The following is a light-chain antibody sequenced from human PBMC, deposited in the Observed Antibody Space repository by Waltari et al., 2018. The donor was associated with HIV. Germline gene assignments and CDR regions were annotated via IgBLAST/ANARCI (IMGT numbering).Light chain of an antibody. CDR2: EVS. Sequence: QSALTQPPSASGSLGQSVTTSRTGSSSDIGVHDSVSWFQQHPNNAPKLLLFEVSKRPSGVPDRFSGSRSGETAFLSVSGLQPDDTAAYFCSSYGDNIRVLFGGGTNLTVL. CDR1: SSDIGVHDS. J-gene: IGLJ2*01. CDR3: SSYGDNIRVL. V-gene: IGLV2-8*01.